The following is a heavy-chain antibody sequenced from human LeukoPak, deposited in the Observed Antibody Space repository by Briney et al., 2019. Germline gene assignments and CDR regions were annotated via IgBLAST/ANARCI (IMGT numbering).Heavy chain of an antibody. CDR3: AKDRYPDGHRDFDY. D-gene: IGHD3-16*02. Sequence: GSVRLSCAASGFTFSSYGMHWGRQAPGKGLEWVAVISYDGSNKYYADSVKGRFTISRDNSKNTLYLQMNSLRAEDTAVYYCAKDRYPDGHRDFDYWGQGTLVTVSS. CDR1: GFTFSSYG. J-gene: IGHJ4*02. V-gene: IGHV3-30*18. CDR2: ISYDGSNK.